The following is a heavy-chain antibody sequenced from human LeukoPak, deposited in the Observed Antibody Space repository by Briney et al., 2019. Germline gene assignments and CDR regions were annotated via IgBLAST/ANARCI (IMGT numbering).Heavy chain of an antibody. Sequence: GGSLRLSCAASGFTFSSYAMHWVRQAPGKGLEWVAVISYDGSNKYYADSVKGRFTISRDNSKNTLYLQMNSLRAEDTAVYYCARGTDSSGYRGDAFDIWGQGTMVTVSS. CDR2: ISYDGSNK. CDR1: GFTFSSYA. J-gene: IGHJ3*02. D-gene: IGHD3-22*01. CDR3: ARGTDSSGYRGDAFDI. V-gene: IGHV3-30-3*01.